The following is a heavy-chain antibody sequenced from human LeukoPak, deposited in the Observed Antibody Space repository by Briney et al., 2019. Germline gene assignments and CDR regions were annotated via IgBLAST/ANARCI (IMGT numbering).Heavy chain of an antibody. V-gene: IGHV4-30-4*08. CDR2: IYYSGST. CDR3: ARDGGYDFWSGPPQLDY. CDR1: GGSISSGDYY. D-gene: IGHD3-3*01. J-gene: IGHJ4*02. Sequence: ASQTLSLTCTVSGGSISSGDYYWSWIRQPPGKGLEWIGYIYYSGSTYYNPSLKSRVIISVDTSKNQFSLKLSSVTAADTAVYYCARDGGYDFWSGPPQLDYWGQGTLVTVSS.